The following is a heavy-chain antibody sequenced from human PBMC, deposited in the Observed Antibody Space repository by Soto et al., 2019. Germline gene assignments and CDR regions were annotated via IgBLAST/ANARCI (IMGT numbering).Heavy chain of an antibody. CDR3: AKDMDAKSHQIDF. CDR1: GFTFNAYA. V-gene: IGHV3-23*01. CDR2: ITASGAST. Sequence: GGSLRLSCTASGFTFNAYAMNWVRQAPGKGLEWVSTITASGASTYNIDSVKGRFTTSRDNSKDTLFLEMSSVRAEDTAIYYCAKDMDAKSHQIDFWGQGALVTVSS. J-gene: IGHJ4*02.